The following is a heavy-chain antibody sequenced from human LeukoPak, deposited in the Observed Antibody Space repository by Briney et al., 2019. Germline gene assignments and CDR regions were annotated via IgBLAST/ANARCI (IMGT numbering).Heavy chain of an antibody. CDR1: GFSFSSYA. D-gene: IGHD4-17*01. J-gene: IGHJ4*02. V-gene: IGHV3-23*01. CDR3: AKAIGDYIPQGFDC. CDR2: ISGSGYST. Sequence: GGSLRLSCAASGFSFSSYAMSWVRQAPGKGLEWVSAISGSGYSTYYADSVKGRFTISRDNSKNTLYLQMDSLRAEDTAVYYCAKAIGDYIPQGFDCWGQGTLVTVSS.